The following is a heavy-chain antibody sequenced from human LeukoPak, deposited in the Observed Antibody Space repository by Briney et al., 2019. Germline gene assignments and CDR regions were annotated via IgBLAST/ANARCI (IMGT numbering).Heavy chain of an antibody. CDR1: GGSISSYY. Sequence: SETLSLTCTVSGGSISSYYWSWIRQPPGKGLEWIGYIYYSGSTNYNPSLKSRVTISVDTSKNQFSLKLSSVTAADTAVYYCARDRGIVGATDDAFDIWGQGTMVTVSS. J-gene: IGHJ3*02. CDR3: ARDRGIVGATDDAFDI. CDR2: IYYSGST. D-gene: IGHD1-26*01. V-gene: IGHV4-59*01.